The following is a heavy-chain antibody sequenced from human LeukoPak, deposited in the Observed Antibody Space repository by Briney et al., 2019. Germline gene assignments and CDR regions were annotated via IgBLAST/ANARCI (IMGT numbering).Heavy chain of an antibody. CDR3: TTFPSGFDI. CDR1: GFTFSNAW. CDR2: IKSNNDGWTT. J-gene: IGHJ3*02. D-gene: IGHD3-3*01. Sequence: GGSLRLSCAASGFTFSNAWMSWVRQAPGKGLEWVGRIKSNNDGWTTDYAAPVKGRVTISRDGSKNTLYLQMNNLKTEDTAVYYCTTFPSGFDIWGQGTVVSVSS. V-gene: IGHV3-15*05.